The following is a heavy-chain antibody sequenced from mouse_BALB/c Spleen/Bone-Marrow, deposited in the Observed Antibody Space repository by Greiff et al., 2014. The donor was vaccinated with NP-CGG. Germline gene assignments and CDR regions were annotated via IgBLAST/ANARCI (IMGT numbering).Heavy chain of an antibody. CDR2: INPTSNYT. D-gene: IGHD3-3*01. CDR1: GYTFTYYS. J-gene: IGHJ3*01. CDR3: VREALGSFFTY. Sequence: VQLQQSGAELARPGASVRVSCRASGYTFTYYSMYWVKQRPGQGLEWIGYINPTSNYTNYNRNFKDKATLTADTSSSTAYMQLSSLTSEDPAVYYCVREALGSFFTYWGQGTLVTVSA. V-gene: IGHV1-4*01.